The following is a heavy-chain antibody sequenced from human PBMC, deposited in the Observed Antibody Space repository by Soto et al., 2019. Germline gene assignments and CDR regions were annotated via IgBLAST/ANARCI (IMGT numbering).Heavy chain of an antibody. Sequence: VASVKVSCKASGYTFTGYYMHWVRQAPGQGLEWMGWINPNSGGTNYAQKFQGWVTMTRDTSISTAYMELSRLRSDDTAVYYCAREYYDILTGYPGYYYYGMDVWGQGTTVTVSS. J-gene: IGHJ6*02. CDR2: INPNSGGT. CDR1: GYTFTGYY. V-gene: IGHV1-2*04. CDR3: AREYYDILTGYPGYYYYGMDV. D-gene: IGHD3-9*01.